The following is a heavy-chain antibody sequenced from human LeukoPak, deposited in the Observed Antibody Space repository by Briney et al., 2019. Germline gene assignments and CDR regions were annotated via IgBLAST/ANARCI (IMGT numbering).Heavy chain of an antibody. J-gene: IGHJ4*02. Sequence: SETLSLTCAVYGGSFSGYYWTWIRQPPGKGLEWIGEIHHSGTPNYNPSLEGRVTISIDTSKNQFSLRLTSVTAADTGIYYCTRGRFSSAWADFWGQGTLVTVSS. CDR3: TRGRFSSAWADF. CDR2: IHHSGTP. D-gene: IGHD2-15*01. CDR1: GGSFSGYY. V-gene: IGHV4-34*01.